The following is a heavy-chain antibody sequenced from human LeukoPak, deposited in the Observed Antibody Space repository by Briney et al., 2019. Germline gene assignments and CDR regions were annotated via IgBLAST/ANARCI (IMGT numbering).Heavy chain of an antibody. CDR1: GFTFSNYG. CDR3: AKDSVGVAGPDY. J-gene: IGHJ4*02. V-gene: IGHV3-23*01. D-gene: IGHD6-19*01. CDR2: VSDSGAGT. Sequence: GGSLRLSCAASGFTFSNYGMNWVRQAPGKGLEWVSAVSDSGAGTYYADSVEGRFTISRDNSKNTLFLQMNSLRAEDTAVYYCAKDSVGVAGPDYWGQGTLVTVSS.